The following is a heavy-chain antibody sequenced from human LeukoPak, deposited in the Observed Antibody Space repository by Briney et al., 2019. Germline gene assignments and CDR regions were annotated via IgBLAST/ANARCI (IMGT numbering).Heavy chain of an antibody. D-gene: IGHD1-26*01. CDR2: IKQDGSEK. CDR3: ARTWILGGSYYDY. CDR1: GFTFDDYA. J-gene: IGHJ4*02. V-gene: IGHV3-7*01. Sequence: GGSLRLSCAASGFTFDDYAMHWVRQAPGKGLEWVANIKQDGSEKYYVDSVKGRFTISRDNAKNSLYLQMNSLRAEDTAVYYCARTWILGGSYYDYWGQGTLVTVSS.